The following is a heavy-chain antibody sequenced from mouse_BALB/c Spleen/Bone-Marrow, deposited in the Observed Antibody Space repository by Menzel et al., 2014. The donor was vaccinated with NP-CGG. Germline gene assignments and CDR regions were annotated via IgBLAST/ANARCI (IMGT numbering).Heavy chain of an antibody. D-gene: IGHD2-14*01. CDR2: ISSGGSYT. Sequence: VKVEESGGGLVKPGGSLKLSCAASGFTFSSYAMSWVRQTPEKRLEWVATISSGGSYTYYPDSVKGRFTISRDNAKNTLYLQMSSLRSEDTAMYYCARRTLYRYDAGAMDYWGQGTSVTVSS. V-gene: IGHV5-9-3*01. CDR1: GFTFSSYA. CDR3: ARRTLYRYDAGAMDY. J-gene: IGHJ4*01.